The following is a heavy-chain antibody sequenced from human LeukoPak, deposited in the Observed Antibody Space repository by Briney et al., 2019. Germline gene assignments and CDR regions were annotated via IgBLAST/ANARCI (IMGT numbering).Heavy chain of an antibody. Sequence: SETLSLTCTVSGDSISSGNYYWSWIRQPPGKGLEWIGYIFYSGSTYYNPSLKSRVTISVDTSKNQFSLKLSSVTAADTAVYYCAAALIAAKDSFDNWGEGPLVPVS. V-gene: IGHV4-30-4*01. J-gene: IGHJ4*02. CDR3: AAALIAAKDSFDN. CDR1: GDSISSGNYY. CDR2: IFYSGST. D-gene: IGHD6-13*01.